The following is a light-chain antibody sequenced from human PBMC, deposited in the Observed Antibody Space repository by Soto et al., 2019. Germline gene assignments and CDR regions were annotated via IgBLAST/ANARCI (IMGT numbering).Light chain of an antibody. CDR3: QQYNNAPPFT. CDR2: SAS. J-gene: IGKJ3*01. V-gene: IGKV1-27*01. Sequence: DIQMTQSPSSLSASVGDRVTITCRASQGISNSLAWYQQKPGKVPKLLIYSASTLQSGVPSRFRGSGSGTDFTLTISSLQPQDVATYYFQQYNNAPPFTFGPGTKVEIK. CDR1: QGISNS.